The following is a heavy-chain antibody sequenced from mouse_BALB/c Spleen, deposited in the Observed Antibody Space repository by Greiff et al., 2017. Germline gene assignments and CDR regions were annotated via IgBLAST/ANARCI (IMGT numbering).Heavy chain of an antibody. Sequence: DVKLQESGPGLVKPSQSLSLTCSVTGYSITSGYYWNWIRQFPGNKLEWMGYISYDGSNNYNPSLKNRISITRDTSKNQFFLKLNSVTTEDTATYYCARDYYGNSPWFAYWGQGTLVTVSA. CDR1: GYSITSGYY. CDR3: ARDYYGNSPWFAY. J-gene: IGHJ3*01. V-gene: IGHV3-6*02. CDR2: ISYDGSN. D-gene: IGHD2-1*01.